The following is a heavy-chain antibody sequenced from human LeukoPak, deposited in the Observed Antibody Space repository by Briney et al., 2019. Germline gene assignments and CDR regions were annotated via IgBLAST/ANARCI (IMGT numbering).Heavy chain of an antibody. J-gene: IGHJ4*02. CDR3: TTEAVAGIDY. CDR2: IKSKTDGGTT. D-gene: IGHD6-19*01. CDR1: GFTFSSYW. Sequence: GGSLRLSCAASGFTFSSYWMSWVRQAPGKGLEWVGRIKSKTDGGTTDYAAPVKGRFTISRDDSKNTLYLQMNSLKAEDTAVYYCTTEAVAGIDYWGQGTLVTVSS. V-gene: IGHV3-15*01.